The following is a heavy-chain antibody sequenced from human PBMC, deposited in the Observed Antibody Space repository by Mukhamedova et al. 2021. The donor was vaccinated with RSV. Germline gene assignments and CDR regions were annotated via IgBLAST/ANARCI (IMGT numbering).Heavy chain of an antibody. V-gene: IGHV3-21*01. J-gene: IGHJ4*02. D-gene: IGHD2/OR15-2a*01. Sequence: ADSMRGRFTISRDNAKNSLYLQMNSLGAEDTAVYYCARERGLIVGTTSIDYWGQGTLVTVSS. CDR3: ARERGLIVGTTSIDY.